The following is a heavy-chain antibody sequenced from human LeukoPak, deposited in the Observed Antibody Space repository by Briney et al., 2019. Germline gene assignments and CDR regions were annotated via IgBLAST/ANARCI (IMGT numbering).Heavy chain of an antibody. CDR2: IYYSGST. CDR3: ARDVVAARGSFDY. D-gene: IGHD2-2*01. CDR1: GGSISGSSSY. Sequence: KPSETLSLTCSVSGGSISGSSSYWGWIRQPPAKGLEWIGSIYYSGSTYDNPALKSRVTISVDTSKNQFSLKLRSVTAADTAVYYCARDVVAARGSFDYWGQGTLVTVSS. J-gene: IGHJ4*02. V-gene: IGHV4-39*07.